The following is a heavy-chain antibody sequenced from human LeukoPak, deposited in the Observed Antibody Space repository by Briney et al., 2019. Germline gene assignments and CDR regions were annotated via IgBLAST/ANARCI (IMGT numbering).Heavy chain of an antibody. CDR2: ISYDGSNK. V-gene: IGHV3-30*18. CDR3: AKFLGRLI. CDR1: GFTFSSYG. J-gene: IGHJ3*02. D-gene: IGHD7-27*01. Sequence: PGGSLRLSCAASGFTFSSYGMHWVRQAPGKGLEWVAVISYDGSNKYYADSVKGRFTISRDNSKNTLYLQMNSLRAEDTAVYYCAKFLGRLIWGQGTMVAVSS.